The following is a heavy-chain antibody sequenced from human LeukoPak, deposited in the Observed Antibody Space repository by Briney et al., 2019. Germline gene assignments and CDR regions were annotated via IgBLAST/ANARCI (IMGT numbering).Heavy chain of an antibody. V-gene: IGHV3-74*01. D-gene: IGHD5-18*01. CDR2: INWYGSST. CDR1: GFTFVSYW. CDR3: ARAAPGNTALDY. Sequence: GGSLRLSCAASGFTFVSYWIHWVRQAPGKGLVWVSRINWYGSSTDFADSVKGRFTISRDNAKNTLYLQVNSLRAEDTAVYYCARAAPGNTALDYWGQGTLVTVSS. J-gene: IGHJ4*02.